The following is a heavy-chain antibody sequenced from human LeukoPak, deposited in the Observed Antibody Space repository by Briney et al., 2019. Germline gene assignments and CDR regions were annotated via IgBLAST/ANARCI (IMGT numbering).Heavy chain of an antibody. CDR2: INPNSGGT. V-gene: IGHV1-2*02. Sequence: ASVKVSCKASGYTFTGYYMHWVRQAPGQGLEWMGWINPNSGGTNYAQKFQGRVTMTRDTSISTAYMELSRLRSDDTAVYYCARERGNYDILTDYYEGNCLDPWGQGTLVTVSS. CDR3: ARERGNYDILTDYYEGNCLDP. D-gene: IGHD3-9*01. J-gene: IGHJ5*02. CDR1: GYTFTGYY.